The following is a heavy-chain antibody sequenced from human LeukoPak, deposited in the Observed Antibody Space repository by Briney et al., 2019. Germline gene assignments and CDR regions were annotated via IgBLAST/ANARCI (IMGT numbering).Heavy chain of an antibody. Sequence: SETLSLTCTVSGGSISSYYWSWIRQPPGKGLEWTGYIYYSGSTNYKSSLKSRVTISVDTSKNQFSLKLSSVTAADTAVYYCARSHGSGSYYNLNDYWGQGALVTVSS. CDR2: IYYSGST. CDR3: ARSHGSGSYYNLNDY. V-gene: IGHV4-59*01. D-gene: IGHD3-10*01. CDR1: GGSISSYY. J-gene: IGHJ4*02.